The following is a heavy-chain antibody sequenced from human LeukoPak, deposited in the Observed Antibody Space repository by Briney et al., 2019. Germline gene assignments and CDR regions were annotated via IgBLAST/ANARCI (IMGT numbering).Heavy chain of an antibody. J-gene: IGHJ5*02. D-gene: IGHD6-19*01. Sequence: PGGSLRLSCAASGFTFNNYAMSGVRQAPGKGVEWVSTISGSGDSTYYADSVKGRFTISRDNSKNTLYLQMNSLRADDTAVYYCIGGYSSAWYNWFDPWGQGTLVTVSS. CDR3: IGGYSSAWYNWFDP. V-gene: IGHV3-23*01. CDR1: GFTFNNYA. CDR2: ISGSGDST.